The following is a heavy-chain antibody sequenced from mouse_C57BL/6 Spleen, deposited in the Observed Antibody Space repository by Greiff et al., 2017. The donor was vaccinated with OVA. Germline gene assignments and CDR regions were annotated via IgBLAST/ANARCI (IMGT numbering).Heavy chain of an antibody. CDR1: GYTFTDYE. J-gene: IGHJ4*01. V-gene: IGHV1-15*01. CDR2: IDPETGGT. D-gene: IGHD1-1*01. CDR3: TRVGVVAPYAMDY. Sequence: QVQLQQSGAELVRPGASVTLSCKASGYTFTDYELHWVKQTPVHGLEWIGAIDPETGGTAYNQKFKGKAILTADKSSSTAYMALRSLTSEDSAVYYCTRVGVVAPYAMDYWGQGTSVTVSS.